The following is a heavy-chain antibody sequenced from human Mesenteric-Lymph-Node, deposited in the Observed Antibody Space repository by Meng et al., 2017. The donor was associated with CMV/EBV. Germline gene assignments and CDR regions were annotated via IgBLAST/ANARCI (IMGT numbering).Heavy chain of an antibody. D-gene: IGHD3-10*01. V-gene: IGHV4-59*01. CDR2: IYSSGST. Sequence: SETLSLTCTVSGGSMSSYYWSWIRQPPGKGLEWIGYIYSSGSTSYSPSLKSRVTMSVDTPKNQFSLKLTSVTAADTAVYYCARTYVSGYYSYGIDVWGQGTTVTVSS. J-gene: IGHJ6*02. CDR1: GGSMSSYY. CDR3: ARTYVSGYYSYGIDV.